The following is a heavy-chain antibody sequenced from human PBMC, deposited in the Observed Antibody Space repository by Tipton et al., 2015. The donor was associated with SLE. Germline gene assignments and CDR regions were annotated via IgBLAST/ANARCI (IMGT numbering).Heavy chain of an antibody. Sequence: GSLRLSCAASGFTFSSYEMNWVRQAPGKGLEWVSYISSSGSTIYYADSVKGRFTISRDNAKNSLYLQMNSLRAEDTAVYYCAREGTVTTPFDYWGQGTLVTVSS. D-gene: IGHD4-17*01. CDR1: GFTFSSYE. J-gene: IGHJ4*02. V-gene: IGHV3-48*03. CDR2: ISSSGSTI. CDR3: AREGTVTTPFDY.